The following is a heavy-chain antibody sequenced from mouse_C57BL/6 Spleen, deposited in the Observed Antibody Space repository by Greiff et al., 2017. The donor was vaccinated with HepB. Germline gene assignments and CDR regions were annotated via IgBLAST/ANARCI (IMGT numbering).Heavy chain of an antibody. CDR2: ISSGGDYI. J-gene: IGHJ2*01. V-gene: IGHV5-9-1*02. CDR3: TREGGLGREYFDY. CDR1: GFTFSSYA. D-gene: IGHD4-1*01. Sequence: EVKVVESGEGLVKPGGSLKLSCAASGFTFSSYAMSWVRQTPEKRLEWVAYISSGGDYIYYADTVKGRFTISRDNARNTLYLQMSSLKSEDTAMYDCTREGGLGREYFDYWGQGTTLTVSS.